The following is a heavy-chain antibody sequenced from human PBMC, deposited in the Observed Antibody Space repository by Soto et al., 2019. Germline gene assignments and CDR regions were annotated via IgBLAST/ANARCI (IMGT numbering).Heavy chain of an antibody. V-gene: IGHV3-21*01. CDR1: GFTFHNYA. J-gene: IGHJ4*02. CDR3: AREGSSWSFDY. D-gene: IGHD6-13*01. Sequence: DVQLLEAGGNLVQPGGSLRLSCAASGFTFHNYAMSWVRQAPGKGLEWVSSISSSSSYIYYADSVKGRFTISRDNAKNSLYLQMNSLRAEDTAVYYCAREGSSWSFDYWGQGTLVTVSS. CDR2: ISSSSSYI.